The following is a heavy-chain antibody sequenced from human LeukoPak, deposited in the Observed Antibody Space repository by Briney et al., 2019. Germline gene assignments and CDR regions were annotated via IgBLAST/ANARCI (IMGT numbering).Heavy chain of an antibody. D-gene: IGHD5/OR15-5a*01. V-gene: IGHV5-51*01. J-gene: IGHJ4*02. CDR2: IYPGDSDT. CDR1: GYRFTNYW. Sequence: GESLTISCQGSGYRFTNYWLGWVRQMPGKGLEWMGIIYPGDSDTRYSPSFQGQVTISADQSTSTAYLQWSSLKASDTAIYYCARTIYDDNGQKRFDYWGQGTLVTVSS. CDR3: ARTIYDDNGQKRFDY.